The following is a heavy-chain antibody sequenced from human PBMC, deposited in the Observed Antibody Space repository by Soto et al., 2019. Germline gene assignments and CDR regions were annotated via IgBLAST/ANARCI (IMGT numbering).Heavy chain of an antibody. CDR3: ARDLLDSYYDYIWGSYFGY. J-gene: IGHJ4*02. V-gene: IGHV3-23*01. CDR2: FTRSGSST. D-gene: IGHD3-16*01. Sequence: GGSLRLSCAASGFTFSSYAMSWVRQAPGKGLEWVSTFTRSGSSTYYADSVKGRFTISRDNSKNTLYLQMNSLRAEDTAVYYCARDLLDSYYDYIWGSYFGYWGQGTLVTVSS. CDR1: GFTFSSYA.